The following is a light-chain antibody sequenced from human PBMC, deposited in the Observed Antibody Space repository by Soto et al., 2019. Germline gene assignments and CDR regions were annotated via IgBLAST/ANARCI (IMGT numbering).Light chain of an antibody. V-gene: IGKV4-1*01. CDR2: WAS. J-gene: IGKJ2*01. Sequence: DIVMTQSPDSLAVSLGERATINCKSSQSVLYSSNNKNYLAWYQQKPGQPPKLLIYWASTRESGVPGRFSGSGSGTDFTLTISSLQAEDVAVYYCQQYCGTPYTFGQGTKLEIK. CDR3: QQYCGTPYT. CDR1: QSVLYSSNNKNY.